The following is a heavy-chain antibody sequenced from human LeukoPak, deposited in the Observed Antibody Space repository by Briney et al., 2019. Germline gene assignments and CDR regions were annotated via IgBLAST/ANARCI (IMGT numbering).Heavy chain of an antibody. CDR1: GGSISIYY. D-gene: IGHD1-26*01. Sequence: SETLSLTCTVSGGSISIYYWNWIRQPAGKGLEWIGRIFTSGITNYDPSLKSRVTMSVDTSKNQFSLNLSSVTAADTAVYYCARGSGSPWVDYWGQGTLVTVSS. J-gene: IGHJ4*02. CDR3: ARGSGSPWVDY. V-gene: IGHV4-4*07. CDR2: IFTSGIT.